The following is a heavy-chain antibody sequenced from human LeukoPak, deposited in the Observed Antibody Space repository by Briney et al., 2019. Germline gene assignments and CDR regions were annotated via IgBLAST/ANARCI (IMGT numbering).Heavy chain of an antibody. D-gene: IGHD3-16*02. Sequence: SETLSPTCAVYGGSFSGYYWSWIRQPPGKGLEWIGEINHSGSTNYNPSLKSRVTISVDTSKNQFSLKLSSVTAADTAVYYCARSDYVWGSYRYKWFDPWGQGTLVTVSS. CDR2: INHSGST. CDR3: ARSDYVWGSYRYKWFDP. CDR1: GGSFSGYY. V-gene: IGHV4-34*01. J-gene: IGHJ5*02.